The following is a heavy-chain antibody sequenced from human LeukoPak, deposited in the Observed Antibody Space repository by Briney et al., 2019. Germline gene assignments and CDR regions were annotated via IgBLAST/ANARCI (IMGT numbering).Heavy chain of an antibody. J-gene: IGHJ4*02. CDR2: TYYRSKWYN. V-gene: IGHV6-1*01. D-gene: IGHD6-19*01. CDR1: GDSVSSNSAA. Sequence: SQTLSLTCAISGDSVSSNSAAWNWSRQSPSRGLEWLGRTYYRSKWYNDYAVSVKSRITINPDTSKNQFSLQLNSVTPEDTAVYYCAREKWSGWYWEGGYGPFDYWGQGTLVTVSS. CDR3: AREKWSGWYWEGGYGPFDY.